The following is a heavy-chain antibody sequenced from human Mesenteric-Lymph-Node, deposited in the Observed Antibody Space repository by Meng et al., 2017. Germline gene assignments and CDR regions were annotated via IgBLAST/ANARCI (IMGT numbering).Heavy chain of an antibody. CDR3: ARGLTVTTPNWFDP. J-gene: IGHJ5*02. D-gene: IGHD4-17*01. CDR2: INHSGSG. Sequence: SETLSLTCAVYGGSFSSYYWSWIRQPPGKGLEWIGEINHSGSGNYNPSLKSRVTISVDRSKNQFSLKLRSVTAADTAVYYCARGLTVTTPNWFDPWGQGTLVTVSS. V-gene: IGHV4-34*01. CDR1: GGSFSSYY.